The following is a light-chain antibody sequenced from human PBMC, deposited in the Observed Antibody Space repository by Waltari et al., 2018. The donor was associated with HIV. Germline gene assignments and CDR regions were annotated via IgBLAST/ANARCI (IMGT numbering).Light chain of an antibody. CDR2: GAS. Sequence: EFVLTTSPGTLSLSPGERATLSCRASQCVSSSNLALYQQRPGQAPRLLIYGASSRAAGIPDRFTGSGSGTDFTLTISRLEPEDFAVYYCQHFDTSLPKYTFGQGTKLEIK. CDR3: QHFDTSLPKYT. V-gene: IGKV3-20*01. CDR1: QCVSSSN. J-gene: IGKJ2*01.